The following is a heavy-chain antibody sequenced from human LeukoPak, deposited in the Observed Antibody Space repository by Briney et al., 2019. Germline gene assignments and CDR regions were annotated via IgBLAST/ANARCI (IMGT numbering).Heavy chain of an antibody. Sequence: PGESLKISCKGSGYSFTSFWIGWVRQMPGKGLEWMGRIDPSDSYTNYSPSFQGHVTISADKSISTAYLQWSSLKASDTAMYYCARDNPTRHIVVVTAKNWFDPRGQGTLVTVSS. D-gene: IGHD2-21*02. CDR2: IDPSDSYT. J-gene: IGHJ5*02. V-gene: IGHV5-10-1*01. CDR3: ARDNPTRHIVVVTAKNWFDP. CDR1: GYSFTSFW.